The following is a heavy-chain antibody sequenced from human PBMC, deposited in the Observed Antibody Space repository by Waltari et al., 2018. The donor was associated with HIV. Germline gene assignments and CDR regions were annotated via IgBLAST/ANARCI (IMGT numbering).Heavy chain of an antibody. Sequence: EVQLLESGGGLVQTGGSLRLSWAASGFTFCNYGMNWVRQAPGKGLEWVSAISGSGGNTYYADSLKGRFTISRDNSKNTLYLQMNSLRAEDTAVYFCVKEHQYSHTWYSYYGMDVWGQGTTVTVSS. J-gene: IGHJ6*02. CDR1: GFTFCNYG. CDR2: ISGSGGNT. V-gene: IGHV3-23*01. D-gene: IGHD6-13*01. CDR3: VKEHQYSHTWYSYYGMDV.